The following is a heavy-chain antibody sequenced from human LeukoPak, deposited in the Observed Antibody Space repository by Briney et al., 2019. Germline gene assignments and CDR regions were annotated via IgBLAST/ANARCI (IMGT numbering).Heavy chain of an antibody. CDR3: ARADSRSRSIGY. CDR2: ISSSSSYI. J-gene: IGHJ4*02. V-gene: IGHV3-21*01. CDR1: GFTFSSYS. Sequence: GGPLRLSCAASGFTFSSYSMNWVRQAPGKGLEWVSSISSSSSYIYYADSVKGRFTISRDDAKNSLYLQMNSLRAEDTAVYYCARADSRSRSIGYWGQGTLVTVSS. D-gene: IGHD2-15*01.